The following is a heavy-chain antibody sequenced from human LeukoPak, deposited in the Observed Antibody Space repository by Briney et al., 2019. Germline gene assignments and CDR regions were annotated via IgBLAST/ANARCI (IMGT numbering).Heavy chain of an antibody. CDR3: AREQYCGGDCYDYFDY. V-gene: IGHV3-48*01. J-gene: IGHJ4*02. CDR1: GFTFSSYS. D-gene: IGHD2-21*02. Sequence: GGSLRLSCAASGFTFSSYSMNWVRQAPGKGLEWVSYISSSSSTIYYADSVKGRFTISRDNAKNSLYLQMNGLRAEDTAVYYCAREQYCGGDCYDYFDYWGQGTLVTVSS. CDR2: ISSSSSTI.